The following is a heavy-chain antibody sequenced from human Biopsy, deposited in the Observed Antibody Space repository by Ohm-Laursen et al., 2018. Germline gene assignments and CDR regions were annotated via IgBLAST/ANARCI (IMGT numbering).Heavy chain of an antibody. CDR2: IFYRGST. J-gene: IGHJ5*02. CDR1: GGSISNNNYY. D-gene: IGHD3-22*01. Sequence: TLSLTCPVSGGSISNNNYYWGWIRQPPGKGLEWIGSIFYRGSTHYKPSLKSQVNTSVDTSKNQFSLKLNSVTAADTAVYYCARDYDTSGYYYVSWGQGTLVTVSS. CDR3: ARDYDTSGYYYVS. V-gene: IGHV4-39*01.